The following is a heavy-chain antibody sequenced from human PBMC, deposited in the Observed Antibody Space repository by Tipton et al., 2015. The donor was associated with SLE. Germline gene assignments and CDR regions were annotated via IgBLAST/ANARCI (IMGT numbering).Heavy chain of an antibody. Sequence: GSLRLSCAASGFTFSSYAMSWVRQAPGKGLEWVSYISSSGSTIYYADSVKGRFTISRDNAKNSLYLQMSSLRAEDTAVYYCVVAAGFFDYWGQGTLVTVSS. CDR2: ISSSGSTI. D-gene: IGHD6-13*01. CDR1: GFTFSSYA. CDR3: VVAAGFFDY. J-gene: IGHJ4*02. V-gene: IGHV3-48*03.